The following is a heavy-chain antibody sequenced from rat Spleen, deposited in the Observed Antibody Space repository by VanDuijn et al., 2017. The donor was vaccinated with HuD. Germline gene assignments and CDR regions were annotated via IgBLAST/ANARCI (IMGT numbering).Heavy chain of an antibody. J-gene: IGHJ1*01. CDR3: TRRGYLSDWYFDF. CDR1: GFTFSDFY. V-gene: IGHV5-29*01. Sequence: EVQLVESDGGLVQPGRSLKLSCAASGFTFSDFYMAWVRQAPTKGLEWVATISYDGSKTYYRDSGKGRFTISRDNARSTLNLHMDSLRSEDTAIYYCTRRGYLSDWYFDFWGPGTMVTVSS. CDR2: ISYDGSKT. D-gene: IGHD4-4*01.